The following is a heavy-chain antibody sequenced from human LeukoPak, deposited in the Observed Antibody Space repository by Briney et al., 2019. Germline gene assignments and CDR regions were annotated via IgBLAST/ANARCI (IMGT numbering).Heavy chain of an antibody. J-gene: IGHJ6*02. D-gene: IGHD1-20*01. V-gene: IGHV5-51*01. CDR1: GYSFTSYW. CDR3: ARHPTLSGRYYYGMDV. Sequence: KPGESLKISCQGSGYSFTSYWLGWVRQLPGKGLEWMGIIYPGDSNTIYSPSFQGQVTISADKSISTAYLQWSSLKASDTAMYYCARHPTLSGRYYYGMDVWGQGTTVTVSS. CDR2: IYPGDSNT.